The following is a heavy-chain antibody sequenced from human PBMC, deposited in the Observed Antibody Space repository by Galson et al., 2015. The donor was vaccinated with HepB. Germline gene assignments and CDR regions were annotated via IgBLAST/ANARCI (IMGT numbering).Heavy chain of an antibody. CDR3: SRADCSGGSCYSKFDY. CDR2: ISKSSTYI. CDR1: GFTFTTYS. J-gene: IGHJ4*02. Sequence: SLRLSCAASGFTFTTYSMNWVRQAPGKGLEWVSSISKSSTYIYYADSVKGRFTISRDNAKNSLYLQMNSLRAEDTAVYYCSRADCSGGSCYSKFDYWGQGSLVTVSS. V-gene: IGHV3-21*06. D-gene: IGHD2-15*01.